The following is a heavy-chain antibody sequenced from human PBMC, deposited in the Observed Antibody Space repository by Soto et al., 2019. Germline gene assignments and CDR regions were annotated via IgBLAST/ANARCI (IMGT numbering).Heavy chain of an antibody. Sequence: ASVKVSCKVSGYTLTELSMHWVRQAPGKGLEWMGGFDPEDGETIYAQKFQGRVTMTEDTSTDTAYMELSSLRSEDTAVYYCATVQCSGYSFDNWGQGTLVTVSS. D-gene: IGHD5-12*01. CDR3: ATVQCSGYSFDN. V-gene: IGHV1-24*01. CDR1: GYTLTELS. CDR2: FDPEDGET. J-gene: IGHJ4*02.